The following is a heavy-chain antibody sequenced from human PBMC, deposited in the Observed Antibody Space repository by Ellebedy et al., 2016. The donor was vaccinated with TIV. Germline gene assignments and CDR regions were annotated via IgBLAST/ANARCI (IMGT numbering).Heavy chain of an antibody. CDR3: ARKTDTTRSGDF. D-gene: IGHD5-18*01. Sequence: GESLKISCAASAFTVSNNFITWVRQAPGKGLEWVSLIYSVGSTLYADSVKGRFTIARDNSRNTLYLQMNNLRVDDTAVYYCARKTDTTRSGDFWGQGTLVTVS. V-gene: IGHV3-53*01. J-gene: IGHJ4*02. CDR1: AFTVSNNF. CDR2: IYSVGST.